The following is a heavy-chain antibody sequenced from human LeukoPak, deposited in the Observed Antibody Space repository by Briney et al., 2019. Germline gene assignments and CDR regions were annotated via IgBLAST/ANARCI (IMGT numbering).Heavy chain of an antibody. V-gene: IGHV4-4*09. Sequence: SETLSLTCTVSGGSISSYYWSWIRQPPGKGLEWIGYIYTSGSTNYNPSLKSRVTISVDTSKNQFSLKLSSVTAADTAVYYCARHWELLEGDYYYYFMDVWGKGTTVTVSS. CDR2: IYTSGST. D-gene: IGHD1-26*01. J-gene: IGHJ6*03. CDR1: GGSISSYY. CDR3: ARHWELLEGDYYYYFMDV.